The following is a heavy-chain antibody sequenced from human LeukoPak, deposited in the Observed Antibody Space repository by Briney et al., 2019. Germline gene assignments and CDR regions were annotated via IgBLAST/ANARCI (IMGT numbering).Heavy chain of an antibody. D-gene: IGHD2-15*01. J-gene: IGHJ5*02. CDR2: ISSSGSTI. CDR3: ARAGGYCSGGSCYSGDWFAP. CDR1: GFTFCSYE. Sequence: GGSLRHFCAASGFTFCSYEMNWVRQAPGEGLEWVSYISSSGSTIYSADSVKGRFTISKDNANNSLYLQMNRLRAEDTAVYYCARAGGYCSGGSCYSGDWFAPWGLGTLVTVSS. V-gene: IGHV3-48*03.